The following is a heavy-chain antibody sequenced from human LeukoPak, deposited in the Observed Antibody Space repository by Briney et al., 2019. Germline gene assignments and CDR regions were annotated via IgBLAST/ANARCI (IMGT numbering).Heavy chain of an antibody. D-gene: IGHD3-3*01. CDR2: IYYSGST. Sequence: SETLSLTCTVSGGAISSYYWSWIRPPPGKGLEWIGYIYYSGSTNYNPSLKSRVTISVDTSKNQFSLKLSSVTAADTAVYYCARELRFLEWTFIDYWGQGTLVTVSS. CDR3: ARELRFLEWTFIDY. V-gene: IGHV4-59*01. CDR1: GGAISSYY. J-gene: IGHJ4*02.